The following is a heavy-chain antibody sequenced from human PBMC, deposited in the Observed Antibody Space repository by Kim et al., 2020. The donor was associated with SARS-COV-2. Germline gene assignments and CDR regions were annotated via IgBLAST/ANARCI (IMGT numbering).Heavy chain of an antibody. V-gene: IGHV4-39*01. D-gene: IGHD3-22*01. CDR2: IYYSGST. CDR3: ARYSSGYYHNFDY. J-gene: IGHJ4*02. CDR1: GGSISSSSYY. Sequence: SETLSLTCTVSGGSISSSSYYWGWIRQPPGKGLEWIGSIYYSGSTYYNPSLKSRVTISVDTSKNQFSLKLSSVTAADTAVYYCARYSSGYYHNFDYWGQG.